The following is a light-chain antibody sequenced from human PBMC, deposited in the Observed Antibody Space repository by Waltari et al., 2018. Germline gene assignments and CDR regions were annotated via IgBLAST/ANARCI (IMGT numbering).Light chain of an antibody. V-gene: IGLV2-14*01. J-gene: IGLJ1*01. Sequence: QSALTQPASVSGSPGQSITISCTGSSLAVGGSDFVPWYRQHPGKAPKVVIFDVNNRPSGVSDRVSGSKSGNTASLTISGLQAEDEGDYYCTSYTSRHTLVFGGGTKVTVL. CDR3: TSYTSRHTLV. CDR1: SLAVGGSDF. CDR2: DVN.